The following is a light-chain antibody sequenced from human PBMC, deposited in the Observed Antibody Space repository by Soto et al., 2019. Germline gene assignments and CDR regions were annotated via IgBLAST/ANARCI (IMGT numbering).Light chain of an antibody. CDR3: QQLISYPFT. CDR1: QGISSA. J-gene: IGKJ5*01. Sequence: AIPLTQSPSSLSASVGDRVSITCRASQGISSALAWYQHKPGKAPKILIYDASSLQSGVSSRFSGSESGTECTLNISCLQPEDFATYYCQQLISYPFTFGQGTRLEIK. V-gene: IGKV1-13*02. CDR2: DAS.